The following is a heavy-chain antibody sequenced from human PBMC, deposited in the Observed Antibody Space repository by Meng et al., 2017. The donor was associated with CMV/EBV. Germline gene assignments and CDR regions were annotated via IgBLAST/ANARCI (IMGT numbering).Heavy chain of an antibody. CDR2: ISSSGSTI. V-gene: IGHV3-11*04. CDR1: GFTFSDYY. J-gene: IGHJ6*02. CDR3: ARMFNYDFSRGGMDV. D-gene: IGHD3-3*01. Sequence: GESLKISCAASGFTFSDYYMSWIRQAPGKGLEWVSYISSSGSTIYYADSVKGRFTISRDNAKNSLYLQMNSLRAEDTAVYYCARMFNYDFSRGGMDVWGQGTTVTVSS.